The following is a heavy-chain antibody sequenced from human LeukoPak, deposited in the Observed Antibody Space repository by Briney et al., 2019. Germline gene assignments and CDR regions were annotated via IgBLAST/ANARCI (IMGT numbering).Heavy chain of an antibody. J-gene: IGHJ6*02. Sequence: SETLSLTCTVSGGSISSYYWSWIRQPPGKGLEWIGYIYCSGSTNYNPSLKSRVTISVDTSKNQFSLKLSSVTAADTAVYYCARGSTGGYYYGMDVWGQGTTVTVSS. CDR2: IYCSGST. CDR1: GGSISSYY. D-gene: IGHD6-19*01. CDR3: ARGSTGGYYYGMDV. V-gene: IGHV4-59*01.